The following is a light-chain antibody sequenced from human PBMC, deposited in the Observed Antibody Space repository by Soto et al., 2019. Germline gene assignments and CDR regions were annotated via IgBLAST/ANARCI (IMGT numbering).Light chain of an antibody. CDR3: QQYGSSRWT. V-gene: IGKV3-20*01. Sequence: EIVLTQSPGTLSLSPGERATLSCRASQSVSSSYLAWYQQNRGQAPRLLIYGASSRATGIPDRFSGSGSGKDFTLTISRLELEDFAVYYCQQYGSSRWTSGQGTKVDIK. CDR2: GAS. CDR1: QSVSSSY. J-gene: IGKJ1*01.